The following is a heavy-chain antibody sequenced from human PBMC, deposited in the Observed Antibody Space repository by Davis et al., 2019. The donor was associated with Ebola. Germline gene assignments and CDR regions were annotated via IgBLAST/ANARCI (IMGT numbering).Heavy chain of an antibody. V-gene: IGHV4-39*01. CDR3: ARHHGVTENWFDP. CDR2: IYYSGST. Sequence: MPSETLSLTCTVSGGSISSGGYYWGWIRQPPGKGLEWIGSIYYSGSTYYNPSLKSRVTISVDTSKNQFSLKLSSVTAADTAVYYCARHHGVTENWFDPWGQGTLVTVSS. CDR1: GGSISSGGYY. J-gene: IGHJ5*02. D-gene: IGHD4-17*01.